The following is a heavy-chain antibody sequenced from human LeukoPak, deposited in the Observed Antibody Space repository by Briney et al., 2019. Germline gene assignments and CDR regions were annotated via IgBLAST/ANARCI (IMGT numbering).Heavy chain of an antibody. V-gene: IGHV1-18*01. CDR1: GYTFTSYG. D-gene: IGHD3-9*01. CDR2: ISAYNGNT. Sequence: ASVKVSCKASGYTFTSYGISWVRQAPGQGLEGMGWISAYNGNTNYAQKLQGRVTMTTDTSTSTAYMELRSLRSDDTAVYYCARDGRFYDILTGYYKEQDYWGQGTLVTVSS. J-gene: IGHJ4*02. CDR3: ARDGRFYDILTGYYKEQDY.